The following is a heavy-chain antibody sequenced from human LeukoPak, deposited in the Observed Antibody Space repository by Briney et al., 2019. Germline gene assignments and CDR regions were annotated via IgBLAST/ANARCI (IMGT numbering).Heavy chain of an antibody. CDR2: ISGHNDDT. V-gene: IGHV1-18*01. Sequence: ASVKVSCKASGYTFTSYAISWVRQAPGQGLEWMGLISGHNDDTNYAQRLQGRVTMTTDTSTSTAYMELRSLRSDDTAVYYCARAGYCSGGSCYPYYYYYYMDVWGKGTTVTVSS. J-gene: IGHJ6*03. CDR1: GYTFTSYA. CDR3: ARAGYCSGGSCYPYYYYYYMDV. D-gene: IGHD2-15*01.